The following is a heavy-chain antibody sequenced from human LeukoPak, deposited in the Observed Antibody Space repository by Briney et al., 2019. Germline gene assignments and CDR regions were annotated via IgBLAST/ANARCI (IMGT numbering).Heavy chain of an antibody. V-gene: IGHV3-7*01. D-gene: IGHD4-23*01. Sequence: GGSLRLSCAASGFTFSSYWMSWVGQAPGKGLEGVANIMQDGSEKYYVDSVKGRFTISRDNAKNSLYLQMNSLRAEDTAVYYCARDFFGNYGGGYYFDYWGQGTLVTVSS. CDR1: GFTFSSYW. CDR3: ARDFFGNYGGGYYFDY. J-gene: IGHJ4*02. CDR2: IMQDGSEK.